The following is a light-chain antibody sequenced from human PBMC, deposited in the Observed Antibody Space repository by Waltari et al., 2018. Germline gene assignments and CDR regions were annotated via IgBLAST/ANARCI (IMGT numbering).Light chain of an antibody. V-gene: IGLV2-8*01. CDR3: SSYAGSIYV. CDR2: EVS. Sequence: QSALTQPPSASGSPGQAVTISCTGTSSDVGGYNYVSGYQQHPGKAPKLMIYEVSKRPSGVPDRFSGSKYGNTASLTVSGLQAEDEADYYCSSYAGSIYVFGTGTKVTVL. J-gene: IGLJ1*01. CDR1: SSDVGGYNY.